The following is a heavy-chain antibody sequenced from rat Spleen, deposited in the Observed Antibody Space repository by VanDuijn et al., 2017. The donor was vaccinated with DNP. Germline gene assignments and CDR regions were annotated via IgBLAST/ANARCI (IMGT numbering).Heavy chain of an antibody. CDR3: AREQHYHFDY. CDR2: ISFLGDDT. D-gene: IGHD1-10*01. V-gene: IGHV5-7*01. CDR1: AFTLSDYN. Sequence: EVQLVESGGGLVQPGRSLKLSCAASAFTLSDYNMAWVRQAPKKGLEWVASISFLGDDTYYRDSVKGRFAISRDNAKNTLYLQMTSLKSEDTATYYCAREQHYHFDYWGQGVMVTVSS. J-gene: IGHJ2*01.